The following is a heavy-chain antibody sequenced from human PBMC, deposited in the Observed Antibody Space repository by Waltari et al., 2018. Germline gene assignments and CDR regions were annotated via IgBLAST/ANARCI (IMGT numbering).Heavy chain of an antibody. CDR1: GFTFSSYE. CDR3: ARDQQLRFLEWFPRAYYYYGMDV. J-gene: IGHJ6*02. CDR2: ISSSGSTI. Sequence: EVQLVESGGGLVQPGGSLRLSCAASGFTFSSYEMNWVRQAPGQGLEWVSYISSSGSTIYYADKGKGRFTISRDNAKNSLYLQMNSLRAEDTAVYYCARDQQLRFLEWFPRAYYYYGMDVWGQGTTVTVSS. D-gene: IGHD3-3*01. V-gene: IGHV3-48*03.